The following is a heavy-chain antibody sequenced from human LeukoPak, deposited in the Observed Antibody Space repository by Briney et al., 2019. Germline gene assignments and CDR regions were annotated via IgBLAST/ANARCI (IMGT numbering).Heavy chain of an antibody. D-gene: IGHD3-22*01. V-gene: IGHV4-59*07. J-gene: IGHJ4*02. CDR1: GGSISSYY. CDR2: IYDSGST. CDR3: ARQSISGSSLSYFDY. Sequence: SDTLSLTCTVSGGSISSYYWSWIRQPPGKGLEWIRNIYDSGSTNYNPSLKSRVTISVDTSKNQCSLKLSSVTAADTAVYYCARQSISGSSLSYFDYWGQGTLVNVSP.